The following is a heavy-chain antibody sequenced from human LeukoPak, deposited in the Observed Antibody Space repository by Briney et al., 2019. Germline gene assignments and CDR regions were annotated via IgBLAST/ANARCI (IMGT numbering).Heavy chain of an antibody. CDR3: AREPGTTLDY. J-gene: IGHJ4*02. Sequence: PGGSLRLSCAASGFTVSSIYMSWVRQAPGKGLEWVSVIYSGGRTDYTDSVKGRFTISRDKSKNTLYLQMNGLRVEDTAVYYCAREPGTTLDYWGQGTLVTVSS. CDR2: IYSGGRT. D-gene: IGHD1-14*01. CDR1: GFTVSSIY. V-gene: IGHV3-53*01.